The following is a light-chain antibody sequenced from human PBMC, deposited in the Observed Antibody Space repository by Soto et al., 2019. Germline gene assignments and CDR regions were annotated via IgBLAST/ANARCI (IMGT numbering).Light chain of an antibody. CDR2: EVS. Sequence: QSALTQPASVSGSPGQSITISCTGTSSDVGGYNYVSWYQQHPGKAPKLMIYEVSNRPSGVSNRFSGSKSGNTAFLTISGLQAEDEADYYCSSYTSSSFWVFGGGTKLTVL. CDR3: SSYTSSSFWV. V-gene: IGLV2-14*01. J-gene: IGLJ3*02. CDR1: SSDVGGYNY.